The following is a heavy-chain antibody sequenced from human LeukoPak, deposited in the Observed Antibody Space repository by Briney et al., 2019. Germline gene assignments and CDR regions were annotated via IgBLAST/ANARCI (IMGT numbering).Heavy chain of an antibody. J-gene: IGHJ4*02. D-gene: IGHD3-22*01. Sequence: SETLSLTCTVSGASISSYYWSWIRQPPGKGLEWIGYIYYSGSTNYNPSLKSRVTILVDTSKDQFSLKLTSVTAADTAVYYCARLLPSSGYYIEYWGQGTLVSVSS. CDR2: IYYSGST. V-gene: IGHV4-59*08. CDR1: GASISSYY. CDR3: ARLLPSSGYYIEY.